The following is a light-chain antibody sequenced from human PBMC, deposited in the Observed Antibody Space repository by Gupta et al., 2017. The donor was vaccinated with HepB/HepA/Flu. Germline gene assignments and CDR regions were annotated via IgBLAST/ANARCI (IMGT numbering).Light chain of an antibody. J-gene: IGLJ1*01. CDR1: SANIGSNK. CDR2: IND. Sequence: YGLTQPPPVSGTPGQRVTTPVSGASANIGSNKLSWDQQGPGTAPKLLIAINDKRHLGGAGRFSGSKSGTSASLAISALQAEDEDEYYCAAWDDGLNGYYVFGTGTKVNVL. V-gene: IGLV1-44*01. CDR3: AAWDDGLNGYYV.